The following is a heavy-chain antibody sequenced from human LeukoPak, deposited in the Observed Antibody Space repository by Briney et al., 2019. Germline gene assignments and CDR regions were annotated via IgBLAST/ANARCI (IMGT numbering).Heavy chain of an antibody. Sequence: PGGSLRLSCAASGFTFSSYAMSWVRQAPGKGLEWVSAISGSGGSTYYADSVKGRFTISSDNSKNTLYLQMNSLRAEDTAVYYCAKVQVYSNYGTLDYWGQGTLVTVSS. V-gene: IGHV3-23*01. CDR1: GFTFSSYA. CDR3: AKVQVYSNYGTLDY. D-gene: IGHD4-11*01. CDR2: ISGSGGST. J-gene: IGHJ4*02.